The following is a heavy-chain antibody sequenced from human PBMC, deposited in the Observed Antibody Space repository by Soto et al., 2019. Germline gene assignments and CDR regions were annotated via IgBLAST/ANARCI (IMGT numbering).Heavy chain of an antibody. CDR2: ITSDGDST. CDR3: VKGNQLLRYYFEF. CDR1: GFTFSKYA. Sequence: GGSLRLSCSVSGFTFSKYAMHWVRQAPGKGLEYVSGITSDGDSTWHADSVKDRFTISRDNSKNTLFLQMSSLRVEDTAIYFCVKGNQLLRYYFEFWGPGSLVTVSS. V-gene: IGHV3-64D*06. D-gene: IGHD2-15*01. J-gene: IGHJ4*01.